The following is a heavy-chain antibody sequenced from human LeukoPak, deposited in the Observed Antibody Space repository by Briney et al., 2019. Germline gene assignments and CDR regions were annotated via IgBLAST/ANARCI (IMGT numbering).Heavy chain of an antibody. V-gene: IGHV3-74*01. CDR1: RFTFSNYW. Sequence: GGSLRLSCAASRFTFSNYWMHWVRQVPGKGLVWVSRINSDGSSTSYADSVKGRFTIDRDNSKNTVYLQMNSLRPDDTAIYFCARQEARNYYYEGLDYWGQGNLVTVSS. CDR3: ARQEARNYYYEGLDY. CDR2: INSDGSST. D-gene: IGHD3-22*01. J-gene: IGHJ4*02.